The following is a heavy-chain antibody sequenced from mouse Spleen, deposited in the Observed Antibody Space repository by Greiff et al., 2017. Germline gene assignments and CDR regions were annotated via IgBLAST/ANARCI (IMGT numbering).Heavy chain of an antibody. J-gene: IGHJ3*01. CDR3: ARRGYGNYVGAY. CDR2: INPGSGGT. D-gene: IGHD2-10*02. Sequence: VQLQQSGAELVRPGTSVKVSCKASGYAFTNYLIEWVKQRPGQGLEWIGVINPGSGGTNYNEKFKGKATLTADKSSSTAYMQLSSLTSEDSAVYFCARRGYGNYVGAYWGQGTLVTVSA. V-gene: IGHV1-54*01. CDR1: GYAFTNYL.